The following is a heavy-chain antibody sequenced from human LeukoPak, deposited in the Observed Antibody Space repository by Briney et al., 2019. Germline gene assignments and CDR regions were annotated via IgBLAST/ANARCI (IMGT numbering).Heavy chain of an antibody. V-gene: IGHV1-18*01. Sequence: GASVKVSCKASGYTFTSYGISWVRQAPGQGLEWMGWISAYNGNTNYAQKLPGRVTMTTDTSTSTAYMELRSLRSDDTAVYYCARDGIKGVLDVGYFDYWGQGTLVTVSS. J-gene: IGHJ4*02. CDR2: ISAYNGNT. D-gene: IGHD1-1*01. CDR3: ARDGIKGVLDVGYFDY. CDR1: GYTFTSYG.